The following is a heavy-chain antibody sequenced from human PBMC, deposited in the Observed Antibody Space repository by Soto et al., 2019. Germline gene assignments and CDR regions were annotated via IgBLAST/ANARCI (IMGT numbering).Heavy chain of an antibody. J-gene: IGHJ5*02. Sequence: GESLHRYYKGSGYGFNMYWIAWVRQTPEKGLEWMGSIHPGNSNLIYSPSFQGHXTISADKFVRTAYLKWSSLKASDTALYYCXKYFLAGPTIXRLFSLSLGQVPRVTV. CDR1: GYGFNMYW. V-gene: IGHV5-51*01. D-gene: IGHD3-22*01. CDR2: IHPGNSNL. CDR3: XKYFLAGPTIXRLFSLS.